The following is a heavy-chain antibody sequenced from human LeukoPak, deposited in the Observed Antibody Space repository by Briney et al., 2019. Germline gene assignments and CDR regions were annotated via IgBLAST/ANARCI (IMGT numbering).Heavy chain of an antibody. D-gene: IGHD5-18*01. CDR2: IWYDGSNK. V-gene: IGHV3-33*01. J-gene: IGHJ4*02. CDR1: GFTFSSYG. CDR3: ARDWVDTALDY. Sequence: GRSLRLSCAASGFTFSSYGMHWVRQAPGKGLEWVAVIWYDGSNKYYADSVKGRFTISRDNSKNTLYLQMNSLRAEDTAVYYCARDWVDTALDYWGQGTLVTVSS.